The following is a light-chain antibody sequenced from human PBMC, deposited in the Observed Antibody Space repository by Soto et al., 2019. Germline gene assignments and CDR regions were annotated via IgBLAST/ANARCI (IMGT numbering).Light chain of an antibody. CDR2: NAS. V-gene: IGKV3-15*01. J-gene: IGKJ1*01. Sequence: EIVMTQSPATLSVSPGERGNLSCRASQSISLNLAWYQQRPGQTPRLLIYNASTRVTGIPVRFSGSGSGTEFTLTISGLQPEDFAVYYCQQYNNWPQTFGQGTKVEIK. CDR1: QSISLN. CDR3: QQYNNWPQT.